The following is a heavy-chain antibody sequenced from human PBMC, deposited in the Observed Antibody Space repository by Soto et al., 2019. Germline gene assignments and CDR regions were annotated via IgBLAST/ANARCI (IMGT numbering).Heavy chain of an antibody. CDR3: AIQYFYDSSGFL. J-gene: IGHJ4*02. Sequence: GESLKISCQGSAYTFSKYWIHWVRQMPGKGLEWMGRIHPTDSSAHYSPSFQGHVSISVDKSSTTAFLQWTGLKASDTPMYYCAIQYFYDSSGFLWGPGTLVTVSS. CDR1: AYTFSKYW. D-gene: IGHD3-22*01. V-gene: IGHV5-10-1*01. CDR2: IHPTDSSA.